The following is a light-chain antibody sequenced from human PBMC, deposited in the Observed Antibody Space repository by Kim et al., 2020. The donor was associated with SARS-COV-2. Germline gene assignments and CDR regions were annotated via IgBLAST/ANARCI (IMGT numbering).Light chain of an antibody. CDR3: SSHTTSSTYV. J-gene: IGLJ1*01. CDR1: VSAVGGYNS. V-gene: IGLV2-14*03. Sequence: GRTITISCTEPVSAVGGYNSVSCYQQHPGKAPHLMIYDVSERASGVSNRFSGSQSGNAASLTISGLRAEDEADYYCSSHTTSSTYVFGSGTKVTVL. CDR2: DVS.